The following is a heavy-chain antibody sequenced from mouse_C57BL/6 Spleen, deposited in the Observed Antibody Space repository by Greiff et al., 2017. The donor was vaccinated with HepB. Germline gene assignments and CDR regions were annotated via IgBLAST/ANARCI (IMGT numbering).Heavy chain of an antibody. J-gene: IGHJ4*01. V-gene: IGHV1-31*01. D-gene: IGHD2-5*01. CDR3: ARRIYYSNYDYAMDY. CDR1: GYSFTGYY. Sequence: EVKLMESGPELVKPGASVKISCKASGYSFTGYYMHWVKQSHGNILDWIGYIYPYNGVSSYSQKFKGKATLTVDKSSSTAYMELRSLTSEDSAVYYCARRIYYSNYDYAMDYWGQGTSVTVSS. CDR2: IYPYNGVS.